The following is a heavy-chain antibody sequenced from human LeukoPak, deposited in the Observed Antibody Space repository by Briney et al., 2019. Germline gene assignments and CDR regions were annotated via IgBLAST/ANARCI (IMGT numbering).Heavy chain of an antibody. Sequence: PGGSLRLSGAASGFTFSDYYMSWIRQAPGKGLEWVSYISSSSSYTNYADSVKGRFTISRDNAKNSLYLQMNSLRAEDTAVYYCARVVTTVTSTRYYFDYWGQGTLVTVSS. CDR1: GFTFSDYY. CDR3: ARVVTTVTSTRYYFDY. D-gene: IGHD4-17*01. J-gene: IGHJ4*02. V-gene: IGHV3-11*05. CDR2: ISSSSSYT.